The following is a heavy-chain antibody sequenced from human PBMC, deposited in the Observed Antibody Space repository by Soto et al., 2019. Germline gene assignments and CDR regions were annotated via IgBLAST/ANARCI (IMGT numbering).Heavy chain of an antibody. Sequence: QVQLVESGGGLVKPGGSLRLSCAASGFTFSDYYMTWIRQAPGSGLEWVSYISSSSGTISYANSVKGRFTISRDNAQNSLYLQMTSLRAEDTAAYYCARGTYRSKTDFDYWGQGTLVTVSS. CDR1: GFTFSDYY. CDR2: ISSSSGTI. CDR3: ARGTYRSKTDFDY. D-gene: IGHD6-13*01. V-gene: IGHV3-11*01. J-gene: IGHJ4*02.